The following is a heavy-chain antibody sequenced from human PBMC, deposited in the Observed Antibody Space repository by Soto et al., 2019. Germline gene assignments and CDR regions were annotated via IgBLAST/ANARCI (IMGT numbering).Heavy chain of an antibody. Sequence: QVQLQESGPGLVKPSETLSLTCTVSGGSISSYYWSWIRQPAGKGLEWIGRIYTSGSTNYNPSLKSRVTMSVDTSNNQFSLKLSAVTAADTAVYYCAGSSTSCYTLKPCYYYYGMDVWGQGTTVTVSS. CDR2: IYTSGST. CDR1: GGSISSYY. D-gene: IGHD2-2*02. J-gene: IGHJ6*02. V-gene: IGHV4-4*07. CDR3: AGSSTSCYTLKPCYYYYGMDV.